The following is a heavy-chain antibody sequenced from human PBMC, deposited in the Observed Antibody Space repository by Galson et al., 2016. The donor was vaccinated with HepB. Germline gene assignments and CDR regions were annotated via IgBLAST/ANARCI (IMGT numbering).Heavy chain of an antibody. V-gene: IGHV3-64D*06. Sequence: SLRLSCAASDFSFRSYAMAWVRQAPGKGLKYISALTPNGGNTFYADSVKGRFTISRDNPRNTIYLQMTSLRPEETAVYYCVKSAIFGSCIGGTCQQYWYFDLWGRGTLVTVSS. J-gene: IGHJ2*01. CDR3: VKSAIFGSCIGGTCQQYWYFDL. CDR1: DFSFRSYA. D-gene: IGHD2-15*01. CDR2: LTPNGGNT.